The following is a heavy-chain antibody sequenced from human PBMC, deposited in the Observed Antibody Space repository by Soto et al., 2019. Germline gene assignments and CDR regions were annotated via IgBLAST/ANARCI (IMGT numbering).Heavy chain of an antibody. V-gene: IGHV4-59*08. CDR1: GGSISSYY. CDR2: IYYSGST. J-gene: IGHJ4*02. CDR3: ARHDYGDYGEFAY. D-gene: IGHD4-17*01. Sequence: PSETLSLTCTVSGGSISSYYWSWIRQPPGKGLEWIGYIYYSGSTNYNPSLKSRVTISVDTSKNQFSLKLSSVTAADTAVYYCARHDYGDYGEFAYWGQGTLVTVSS.